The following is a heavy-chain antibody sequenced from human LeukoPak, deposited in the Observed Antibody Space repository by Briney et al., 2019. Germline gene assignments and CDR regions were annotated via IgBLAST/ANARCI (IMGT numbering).Heavy chain of an antibody. CDR1: GGSISSGGYY. CDR2: IYHSGST. CDR3: ASRVSGSYSDY. J-gene: IGHJ4*02. Sequence: SETLSLTCTVSGGSISSGGYYWSWIRQPPGKGLEWIGYIYHSGSTYYNPSLKSRVTISVDRSKNQFSLKLSSVTAADTAVYYCASRVSGSYSDYWGQGTLVTVSS. V-gene: IGHV4-30-2*01. D-gene: IGHD1-26*01.